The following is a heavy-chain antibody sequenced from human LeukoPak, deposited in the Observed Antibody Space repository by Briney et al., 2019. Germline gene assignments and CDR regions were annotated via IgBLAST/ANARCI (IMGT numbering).Heavy chain of an antibody. Sequence: GGSLRLSCAASGFTFSRYWMSWVRQAPGKGLEGVANIKQDGSEKYYVDSVKGRFTISRDKAKNSMYLQMNSLRAEDTAVYYCAREGYSSGWYLNYYYYYMDVWGKGTTVTISS. CDR2: IKQDGSEK. D-gene: IGHD6-19*01. CDR3: AREGYSSGWYLNYYYYYMDV. V-gene: IGHV3-7*01. CDR1: GFTFSRYW. J-gene: IGHJ6*03.